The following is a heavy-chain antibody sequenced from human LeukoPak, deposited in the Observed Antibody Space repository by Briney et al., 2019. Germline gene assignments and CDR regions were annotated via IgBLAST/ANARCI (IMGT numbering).Heavy chain of an antibody. CDR1: GGSFSGYY. Sequence: SETLSLTCAVYGGSFSGYYWSWIRQPPGKGLEWIGEINHSGSTNYNPSLKSRVTISVDTSKNQFSLKLSSVTAADTAVYYCARDSGSMGQNWGQGTLGTVSS. J-gene: IGHJ4*02. CDR3: ARDSGSMGQN. V-gene: IGHV4-34*01. D-gene: IGHD1-26*01. CDR2: INHSGST.